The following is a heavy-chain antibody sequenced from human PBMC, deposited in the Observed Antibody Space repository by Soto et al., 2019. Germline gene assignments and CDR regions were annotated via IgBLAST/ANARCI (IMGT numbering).Heavy chain of an antibody. Sequence: SETLSLTCTVSGGSISSSSYYWGWIRQPPGKGLEWIGSIYYSGSTYYNPSLKSRVTISVDTSKNQFSLKLSSVTAADTAVYYCASIRRATVTRFDYWGQGTLVTVSS. J-gene: IGHJ4*02. D-gene: IGHD4-17*01. V-gene: IGHV4-39*01. CDR2: IYYSGST. CDR1: GGSISSSSYY. CDR3: ASIRRATVTRFDY.